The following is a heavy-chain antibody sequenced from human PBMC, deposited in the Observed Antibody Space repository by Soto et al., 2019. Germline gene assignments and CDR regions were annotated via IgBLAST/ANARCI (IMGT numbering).Heavy chain of an antibody. CDR1: GGSFSGYY. Sequence: SETLSLTCAVYGGSFSGYYWSWIRQPPGEGLEWIGFISYSGTTSYSPSLKSRVAISLDTSKNQFSLSLSSVTAADTAVYYCARGRGYSYGLDPWGQGTLVTVSS. CDR3: ARGRGYSYGLDP. J-gene: IGHJ5*02. CDR2: ISYSGTT. V-gene: IGHV4-30-4*01. D-gene: IGHD5-18*01.